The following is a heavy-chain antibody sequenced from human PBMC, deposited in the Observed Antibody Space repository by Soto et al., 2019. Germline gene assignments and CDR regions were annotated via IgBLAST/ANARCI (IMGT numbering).Heavy chain of an antibody. CDR2: ISYDGSNK. V-gene: IGHV3-30-3*01. CDR1: GFTFSSYA. CDR3: ARRYSSSSSAKYYFDY. D-gene: IGHD6-6*01. J-gene: IGHJ4*02. Sequence: QVQLVESGGGVVQPGRSLRLSWAASGFTFSSYAMHGVRQAPGNGLEGVAGISYDGSNKYYAEYVKGRFTISRDNSQNTLYLQMNSRRAEDTAVYYCARRYSSSSSAKYYFDYRGQGTLVSVSS.